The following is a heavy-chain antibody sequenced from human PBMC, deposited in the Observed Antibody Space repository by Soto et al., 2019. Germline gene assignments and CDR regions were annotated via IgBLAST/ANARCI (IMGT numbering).Heavy chain of an antibody. CDR3: AKDSGSPRYYYDSSLDY. J-gene: IGHJ4*02. Sequence: GGSLRLSCAASGFTFSSYGMHWVRQAPGKGLEWVAVISYDGSNKYYADSVKGRFTISRDNSKNTLYLQMNSLRAEDTAVYYCAKDSGSPRYYYDSSLDYWGQGTLVTVSS. V-gene: IGHV3-30*18. CDR1: GFTFSSYG. CDR2: ISYDGSNK. D-gene: IGHD3-22*01.